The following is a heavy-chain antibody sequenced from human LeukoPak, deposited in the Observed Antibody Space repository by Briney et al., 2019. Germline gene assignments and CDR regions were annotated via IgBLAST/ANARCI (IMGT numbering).Heavy chain of an antibody. D-gene: IGHD6-13*01. Sequence: SETLSLTCIVSGGSISSGGYYWSWIRQHPGKGLEWIGYIYYSGSTYYNPSLKSRVTISVDTSKNQFSLKLSSVTAADTAVYYCARASGSSWYGYFDYWGQGTLVTVSS. J-gene: IGHJ4*02. CDR3: ARASGSSWYGYFDY. V-gene: IGHV4-31*03. CDR1: GGSISSGGYY. CDR2: IYYSGST.